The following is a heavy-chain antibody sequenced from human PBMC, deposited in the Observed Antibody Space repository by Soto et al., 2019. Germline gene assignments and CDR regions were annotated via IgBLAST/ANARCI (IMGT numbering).Heavy chain of an antibody. D-gene: IGHD3-10*01. V-gene: IGHV3-23*01. CDR2: ISGSGGST. Sequence: EVQLLESGGGLVQPGGSLRLSCAASGFTFSSYAMSWVRQAPGKGLEWVSAISGSGGSTYYADSVKGRFTISRDNSKNTLYLQMNSLIAEDTAVYYCAKDSPTRGYYGSGSSSDYWGQGTLVTVSS. CDR3: AKDSPTRGYYGSGSSSDY. CDR1: GFTFSSYA. J-gene: IGHJ4*02.